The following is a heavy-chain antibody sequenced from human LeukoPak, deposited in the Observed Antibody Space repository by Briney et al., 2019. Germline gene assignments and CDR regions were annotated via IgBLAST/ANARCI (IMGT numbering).Heavy chain of an antibody. J-gene: IGHJ4*02. V-gene: IGHV3-7*01. CDR1: GFTFSSYA. CDR3: ARGFRLASSSSY. CDR2: IKQDGSEK. Sequence: GGSLRLSCAASGFTFSSYAMSWVRQAPGKGLEWVANIKQDGSEKYYVDSVKGRFTISRDNAKNSLYLQMNSLRAEDTAVYYCARGFRLASSSSYWGQGTLVTVSS. D-gene: IGHD6-6*01.